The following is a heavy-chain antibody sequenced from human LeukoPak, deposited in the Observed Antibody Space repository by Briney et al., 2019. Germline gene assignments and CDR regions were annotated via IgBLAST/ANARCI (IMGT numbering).Heavy chain of an antibody. CDR2: ISSSSSYI. V-gene: IGHV3-21*01. CDR3: ARGSSSSSLPADY. J-gene: IGHJ4*02. Sequence: GGSLRLSCAASGFTFSSYSMNWVRQAPGKGLEWVSSISSSSSYIYYADSVKGRFTISRDNAKNSLYPQMNSLRAEDTAVYYCARGSSSSSLPADYWGQGTLVTVSS. D-gene: IGHD6-6*01. CDR1: GFTFSSYS.